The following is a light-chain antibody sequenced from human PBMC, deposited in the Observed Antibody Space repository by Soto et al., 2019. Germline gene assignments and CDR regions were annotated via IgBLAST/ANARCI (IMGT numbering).Light chain of an antibody. CDR3: SSYSSRSRLV. V-gene: IGLV2-14*01. CDR1: SSDVGGYNY. Sequence: QSALTQPASVSGSPGQSITISCTGTSSDVGGYNYVSWYQQHPGKAPKLMIYDVSNRPSGVSNRFSGSKSGNTASLTISGLQAQDEADYYCSSYSSRSRLVFGGGTKLTVL. J-gene: IGLJ3*02. CDR2: DVS.